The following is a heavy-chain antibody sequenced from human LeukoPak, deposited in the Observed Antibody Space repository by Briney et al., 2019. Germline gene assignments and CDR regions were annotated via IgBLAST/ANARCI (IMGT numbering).Heavy chain of an antibody. CDR1: GDSVSSNSAA. CDR3: ARGTLVGATSYYYYGMDV. Sequence: SQTLSLTCAISGDSVSSNSAAWNWIRQSPPRGLEWLGRTYYRSKWYNDYAVSVKSRITINPDTSKNQFSLQLNSVTPEDTAVYYCARGTLVGATSYYYYGMDVWGQGTTVTVSS. CDR2: TYYRSKWYN. D-gene: IGHD1-26*01. V-gene: IGHV6-1*01. J-gene: IGHJ6*02.